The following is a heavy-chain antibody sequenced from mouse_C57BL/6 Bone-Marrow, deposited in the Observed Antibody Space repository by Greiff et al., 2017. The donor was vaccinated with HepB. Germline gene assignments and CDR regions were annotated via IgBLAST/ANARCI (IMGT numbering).Heavy chain of an antibody. D-gene: IGHD2-5*01. Sequence: VQLQQPGAELVKPGASVKLSCKASGYTFTSYWMHWVKQRPGQGLEWIGMIHPNSGSTNYNEKFKSKATLTVDKSSSTAYMQLSSLTSEDSAVYYCARRPYSNWAMDYWGQGTSVTVSS. CDR3: ARRPYSNWAMDY. CDR1: GYTFTSYW. V-gene: IGHV1-64*01. J-gene: IGHJ4*01. CDR2: IHPNSGST.